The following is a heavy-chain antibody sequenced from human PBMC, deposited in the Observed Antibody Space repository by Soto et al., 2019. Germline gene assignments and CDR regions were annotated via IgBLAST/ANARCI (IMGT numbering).Heavy chain of an antibody. V-gene: IGHV1-24*01. CDR3: ATDYDFWSGFDAFDI. D-gene: IGHD3-3*01. Sequence: ASVRVSCQASGYTFINYALHWVRQAPGKGLEWMGGFDPEEGEIIYAQKFQGRVTMTEDTSTDTAYMELSSLRSEDTAVYYCATDYDFWSGFDAFDIWGQGTMVTVSS. J-gene: IGHJ3*02. CDR2: FDPEEGEI. CDR1: GYTFINYA.